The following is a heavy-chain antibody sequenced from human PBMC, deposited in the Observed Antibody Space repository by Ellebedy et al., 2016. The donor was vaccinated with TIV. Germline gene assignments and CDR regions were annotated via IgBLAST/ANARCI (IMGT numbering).Heavy chain of an antibody. CDR2: IYYNGRA. V-gene: IGHV4-59*01. CDR1: GSSISPYY. D-gene: IGHD3-10*01. Sequence: MPSETLSLTCTVSGSSISPYYWNWIRQSPGKGLEWIGYIYYNGRASYNPSLKSRATMSIDTSKNQVSLKLSSVTAADTAVYYCARASYSIGYYGIDYWGPGNLVTVSS. J-gene: IGHJ4*02. CDR3: ARASYSIGYYGIDY.